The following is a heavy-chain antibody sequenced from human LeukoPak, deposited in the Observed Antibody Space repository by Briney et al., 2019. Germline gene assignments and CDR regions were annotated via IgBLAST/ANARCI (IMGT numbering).Heavy chain of an antibody. V-gene: IGHV3-23*01. J-gene: IGHJ4*02. D-gene: IGHD2-15*01. CDR1: GFTFSSSA. CDR2: VSSSGGST. Sequence: GGSLRLSCAASGFTFSSSAMSWVRQAPGKGLEWVSAVSSSGGSTFYADSVKGRFTISRDNSKNTLFLQMNSLRAEDTAIYYCAKRVFAAAQDYFFDYWGPGTLLTVSS. CDR3: AKRVFAAAQDYFFDY.